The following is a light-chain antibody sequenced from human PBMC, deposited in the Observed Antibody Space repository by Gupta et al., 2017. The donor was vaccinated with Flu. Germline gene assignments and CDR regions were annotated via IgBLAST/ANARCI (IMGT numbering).Light chain of an antibody. Sequence: RATLSFSPGKAATSSSGTKQIVNSYLAWYQQTPGQAPRLLIYDASSRATGIPARFSGSGSGTDFTLTISSLEPEDFAVYYCQQRSSWPRTFGRGTKVEIK. V-gene: IGKV3-11*01. CDR2: DAS. CDR1: QIVNSY. J-gene: IGKJ4*01. CDR3: QQRSSWPRT.